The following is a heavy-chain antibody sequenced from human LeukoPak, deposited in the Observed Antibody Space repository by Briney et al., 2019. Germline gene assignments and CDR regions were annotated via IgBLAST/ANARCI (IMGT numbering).Heavy chain of an antibody. CDR2: IIPILGIA. V-gene: IGHV1-69*04. Sequence: SVKVSCKASGGTFSSYAISWVRQAPGQGLEWMGRIIPILGIANYAQKFQGRVTITADKSTSTAYMELSSLRSEDTAVYYCARDEEYSYGPGAFGIWGQGTMVTVSS. CDR3: ARDEEYSYGPGAFGI. D-gene: IGHD5-18*01. J-gene: IGHJ3*02. CDR1: GGTFSSYA.